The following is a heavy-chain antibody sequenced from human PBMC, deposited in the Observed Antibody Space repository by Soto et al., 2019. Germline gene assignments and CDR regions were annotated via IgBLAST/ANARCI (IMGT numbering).Heavy chain of an antibody. Sequence: PGGSLRLSCAASGFTFSSYGMHWVRQAPGKGLEWVAVISYDGSNKYYADSVKGRFTISRDNAKNSLYLRMNSLRAEGTAVYYCARGDYYDTSGPFSDAFDIWGRGTMVTVSS. D-gene: IGHD3-22*01. J-gene: IGHJ3*02. CDR1: GFTFSSYG. V-gene: IGHV3-30*03. CDR3: ARGDYYDTSGPFSDAFDI. CDR2: ISYDGSNK.